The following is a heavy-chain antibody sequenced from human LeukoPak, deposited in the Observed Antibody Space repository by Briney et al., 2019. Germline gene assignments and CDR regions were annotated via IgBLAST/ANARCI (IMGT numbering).Heavy chain of an antibody. CDR2: IYHSGNT. CDR1: GGSISSGGYS. V-gene: IGHV4-30-2*01. J-gene: IGHJ4*02. Sequence: SQTLSLTCAVSGGSISSGGYSWSWIRQPPGKGLEWIGYIYHSGNTYYNPSLKSRVTISVDRSKNQFSLKLSSVTAADTAVYYCARDGLRLGELSLNWGQGTLVTVSS. CDR3: ARDGLRLGELSLN. D-gene: IGHD3-16*02.